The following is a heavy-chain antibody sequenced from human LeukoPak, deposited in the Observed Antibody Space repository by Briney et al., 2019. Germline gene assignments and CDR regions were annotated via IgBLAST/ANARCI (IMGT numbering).Heavy chain of an antibody. CDR2: ISGTSSYI. D-gene: IGHD1-1*01. J-gene: IGHJ4*02. CDR3: ARELQLERLAFGKEGSAFDY. V-gene: IGHV3-21*01. Sequence: GGSLRLSCAASGFTSITYTMNWVRQAPGKGLEWVSSISGTSSYIYYADSVKGRFTISRDNAKNSLYLQMNRLRADDTAVYYCARELQLERLAFGKEGSAFDYWGQGTLVTVSS. CDR1: GFTSITYT.